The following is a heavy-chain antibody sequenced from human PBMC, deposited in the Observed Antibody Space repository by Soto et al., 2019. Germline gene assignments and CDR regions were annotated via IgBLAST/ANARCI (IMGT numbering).Heavy chain of an antibody. D-gene: IGHD3-3*01. V-gene: IGHV1-69*06. CDR1: GGTFSSYA. CDR3: ARDPDFWSGFNWFDP. Sequence: QVQLVQSGAEVKKPGSSVKVSCKASGGTFSSYAISWVRQTPGQGLEWMGGIIPIFGTANYAQKFQGRVTITADKSTSTAYMELSSLRSEDTAVYYCARDPDFWSGFNWFDPWGQGTLVTVSS. CDR2: IIPIFGTA. J-gene: IGHJ5*02.